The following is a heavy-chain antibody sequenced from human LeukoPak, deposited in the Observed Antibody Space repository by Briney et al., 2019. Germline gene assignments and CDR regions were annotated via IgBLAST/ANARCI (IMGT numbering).Heavy chain of an antibody. Sequence: PGGSLRLSCAASGFTFSSYSMNWVRQAPGKGLEWVSYISSSSSTIYYVDSVKGRFTISRDNAKNSLYLQMNSLRAEDTAVYYCARGTYSYDHWGQGTLVTVSS. CDR3: ARGTYSYDH. D-gene: IGHD5-18*01. J-gene: IGHJ4*02. CDR1: GFTFSSYS. CDR2: ISSSSSTI. V-gene: IGHV3-48*04.